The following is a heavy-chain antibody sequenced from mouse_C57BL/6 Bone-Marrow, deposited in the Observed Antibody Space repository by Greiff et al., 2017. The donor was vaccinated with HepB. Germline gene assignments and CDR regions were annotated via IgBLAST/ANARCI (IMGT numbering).Heavy chain of an antibody. CDR1: GFTFSSYA. D-gene: IGHD2-3*01. J-gene: IGHJ3*01. V-gene: IGHV5-4*03. Sequence: EVMLVESGGGLVKPGGSLKLSCAASGFTFSSYAMSWVRQTPEKRLEWVATISDGGSYTYYPDNVKGRFTISRDNAKNNLYLQMSHLKSEDTAMYYCASFYDGYLAWFAYWGQVTLVTVSA. CDR2: ISDGGSYT. CDR3: ASFYDGYLAWFAY.